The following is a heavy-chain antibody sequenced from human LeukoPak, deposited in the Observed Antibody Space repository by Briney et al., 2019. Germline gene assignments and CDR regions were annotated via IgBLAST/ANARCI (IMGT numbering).Heavy chain of an antibody. CDR1: GFTFSDYY. CDR2: FSNNGSTI. V-gene: IGHV3-11*04. CDR3: ARVRFMTTLDY. Sequence: PGGPLRLSCAASGFTFSDYYMRWIRQAPGKGLEWVSYFSNNGSTIYYADSVKGRFTISRDNAKTSLYLQMNSLSAEDTAVYYCARVRFMTTLDYWGQGTLVTVSS. D-gene: IGHD4-11*01. J-gene: IGHJ4*02.